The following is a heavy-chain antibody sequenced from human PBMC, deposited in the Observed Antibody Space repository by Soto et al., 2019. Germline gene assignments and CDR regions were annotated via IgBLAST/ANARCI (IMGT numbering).Heavy chain of an antibody. J-gene: IGHJ4*02. CDR2: IYSGGST. V-gene: IGHV3-53*01. Sequence: ETLSLTCTVSGDSISSTRWWSWVRQAPGKGLEWVSVIYSGGSTYYADSVKGRFTISRDNSKNTLYLQMNSLRAEDTAVYYCARDRDFLGQGTLVTVSS. CDR1: GDSISST. CDR3: ARDRDF.